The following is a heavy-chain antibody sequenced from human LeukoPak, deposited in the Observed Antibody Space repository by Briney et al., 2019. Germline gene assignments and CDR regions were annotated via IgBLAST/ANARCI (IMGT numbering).Heavy chain of an antibody. CDR3: ARLFPQYYYDSSGYYVSGWFDP. D-gene: IGHD3-22*01. CDR2: INHSGST. J-gene: IGHJ5*02. CDR1: GGSFSGYY. Sequence: SETLSLTCAVYGGSFSGYYWSWIRQPPGKGLEWIGEINHSGSTNYNPSLKSRVTISVDTSKNQFSLKLSSVTAADTAVYYCARLFPQYYYDSSGYYVSGWFDPWGQGTLDTVSS. V-gene: IGHV4-34*01.